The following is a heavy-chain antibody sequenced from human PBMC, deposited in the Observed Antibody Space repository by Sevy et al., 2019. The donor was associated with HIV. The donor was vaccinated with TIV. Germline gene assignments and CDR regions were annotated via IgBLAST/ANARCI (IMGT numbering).Heavy chain of an antibody. V-gene: IGHV4-39*01. D-gene: IGHD2-8*01. CDR1: GASISNTAYY. CDR3: VGPRLTSTNCWHYFDY. Sequence: SETLSLTCIVSGASISNTAYYWGWIRQSPGKGLEWIASFRHGGYTFYNPSLKTRVTISADTSKNQFSLKLTPVNAAYTSNYYCVGPRLTSTNCWHYFDYWGQGTVVTVSS. CDR2: FRHGGYT. J-gene: IGHJ4*02.